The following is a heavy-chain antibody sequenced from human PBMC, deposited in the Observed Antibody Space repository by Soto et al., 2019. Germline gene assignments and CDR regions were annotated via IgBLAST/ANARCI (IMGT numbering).Heavy chain of an antibody. CDR2: IKSKTDGGTT. Sequence: GGSLRLSCAASGFTFSNAWMSWVRQAPGKGLEWVGRIKSKTDGGTTDYAAPVKGRFTISRDDSKNTLYLQMNSLKTEDTAVYYCTTALYIVGATRGDYWGQGTLVTVSS. J-gene: IGHJ4*02. D-gene: IGHD1-26*01. V-gene: IGHV3-15*01. CDR3: TTALYIVGATRGDY. CDR1: GFTFSNAW.